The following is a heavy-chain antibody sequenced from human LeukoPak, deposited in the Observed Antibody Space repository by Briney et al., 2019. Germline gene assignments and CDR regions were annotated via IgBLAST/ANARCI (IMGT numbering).Heavy chain of an antibody. CDR2: ISDYNGNK. D-gene: IGHD6-25*01. J-gene: IGHJ4*02. CDR1: GYTFTSYG. Sequence: EASVKLSCAASGYTFTSYGMSWVRQAPGQGLEWMGWISDYNGNKYYAQNLQGRVTMSTDTSTSTDYMEMRSLRSDDTAVYYCARDPNIWYSSGWYFDYWGQGTLVTVSS. V-gene: IGHV1-18*04. CDR3: ARDPNIWYSSGWYFDY.